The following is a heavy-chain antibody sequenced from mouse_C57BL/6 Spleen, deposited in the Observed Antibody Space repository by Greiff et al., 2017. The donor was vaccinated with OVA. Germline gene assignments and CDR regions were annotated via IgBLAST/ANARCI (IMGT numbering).Heavy chain of an antibody. Sequence: QVQLQQPGAELVKPGASVKLSCKASGYTFTSYWMQWVKQRPGQGLEWIGEIDPSDSYTNYNQKFKGKATLTVDTSSSTAYMQLSSLTSEDSAVYYCARGGYSNIFADWGQGTLVTVSA. V-gene: IGHV1-50*01. D-gene: IGHD2-5*01. CDR2: IDPSDSYT. J-gene: IGHJ3*01. CDR1: GYTFTSYW. CDR3: ARGGYSNIFAD.